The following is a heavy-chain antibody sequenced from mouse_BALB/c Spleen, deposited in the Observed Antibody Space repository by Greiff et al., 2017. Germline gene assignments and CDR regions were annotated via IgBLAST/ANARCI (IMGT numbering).Heavy chain of an antibody. Sequence: EVKLVESGGGLVQPGGSMKLSCVASGFTFSNYWMNWVRQSPEKGLEWVAEIRLKSNNYATHYAESVKGRFTISRDDSKSSVYLQMNNLRAEDTGIYYCTRGRMITNYYAMDYWGQGTSVTVSS. CDR3: TRGRMITNYYAMDY. D-gene: IGHD2-3*01. CDR2: IRLKSNNYAT. CDR1: GFTFSNYW. J-gene: IGHJ4*01. V-gene: IGHV6-6*02.